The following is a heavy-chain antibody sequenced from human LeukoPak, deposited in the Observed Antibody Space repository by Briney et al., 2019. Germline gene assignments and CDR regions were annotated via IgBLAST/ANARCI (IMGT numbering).Heavy chain of an antibody. V-gene: IGHV4-34*01. CDR3: AKHYMGSSYNRAVDY. D-gene: IGHD3-10*01. J-gene: IGHJ4*02. CDR1: GGSFSGYY. Sequence: TSETLSLTCAVYGGSFSGYYWSWIRQPPGKGLEWIRSIYYSGYTYYNPSLKSRVTISVDTSKNQFSLKLSSVTAADTAVYYCAKHYMGSSYNRAVDYWGQGTLVTVSS. CDR2: IYYSGYT.